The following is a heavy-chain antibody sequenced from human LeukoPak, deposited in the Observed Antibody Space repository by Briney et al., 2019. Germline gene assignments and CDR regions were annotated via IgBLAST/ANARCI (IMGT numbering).Heavy chain of an antibody. CDR2: IYYSGST. D-gene: IGHD3-10*01. J-gene: IGHJ4*02. Sequence: SETLSLTCTVSGGSISSSSYYWGWIRQPPGKGLEWVGSIYYSGSTYYNPSLKSRVTISVDTSKNQFSLKLSSVTAADTAVYYCARSPTMVRGVHYFDYWGQGTLVTVSS. V-gene: IGHV4-39*07. CDR1: GGSISSSSYY. CDR3: ARSPTMVRGVHYFDY.